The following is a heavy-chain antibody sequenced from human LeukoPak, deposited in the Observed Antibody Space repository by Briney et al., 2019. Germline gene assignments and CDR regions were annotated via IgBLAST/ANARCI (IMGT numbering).Heavy chain of an antibody. Sequence: SETLSLTCTVSGGSISSSYWSWIRQPPGKGLEWIGYMSNSGGTNYNPSLKSRVTISVDTSKNQFSLKLSSVTAADTAVYYCARLTLAIVATTPYWYFDLWGRGTLVTVSS. V-gene: IGHV4-59*08. J-gene: IGHJ2*01. CDR2: MSNSGGT. D-gene: IGHD5-12*01. CDR3: ARLTLAIVATTPYWYFDL. CDR1: GGSISSSY.